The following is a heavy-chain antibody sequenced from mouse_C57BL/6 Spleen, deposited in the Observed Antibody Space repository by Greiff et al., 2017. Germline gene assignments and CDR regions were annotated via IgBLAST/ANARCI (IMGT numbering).Heavy chain of an antibody. J-gene: IGHJ4*01. Sequence: VQLKESGGGLVKPGGSLKLSCAASGFTFSDYGMHWVRQAPEKGLEWVAYISSGSSTIYYADTVKGRFTISRDNAKNTLFLQMTILRSEDAAMYYCARLFGNYEDYAMDYWGQGTSVTVSS. CDR3: ARLFGNYEDYAMDY. V-gene: IGHV5-17*01. CDR2: ISSGSSTI. CDR1: GFTFSDYG. D-gene: IGHD2-1*01.